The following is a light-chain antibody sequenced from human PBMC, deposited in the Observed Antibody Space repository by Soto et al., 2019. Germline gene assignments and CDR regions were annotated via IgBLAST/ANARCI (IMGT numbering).Light chain of an antibody. CDR2: DAS. Sequence: EIVWTQSPATLSLSPGERATLSCRASQSISSFLGWYQQKRCQAPRLLIYDASNRATGIPVRFSGSGSGTDFTLTISSLEPEDFAVYYCHQRQYWPTITFGQGTRLEIK. J-gene: IGKJ5*01. V-gene: IGKV3-11*01. CDR3: HQRQYWPTIT. CDR1: QSISSF.